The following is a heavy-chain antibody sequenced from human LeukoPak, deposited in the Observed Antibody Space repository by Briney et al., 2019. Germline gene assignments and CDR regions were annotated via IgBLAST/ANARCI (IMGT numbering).Heavy chain of an antibody. CDR1: GFTLSSYG. CDR3: AKSRAYYYDSSGLNY. J-gene: IGHJ4*02. Sequence: GRSLRLSCAASGFTLSSYGMHWVRQAPGKGLEWVAVISYDGSNKYYADSVKGRFTISRDNSKNTLYLQMNSLRAEDTAVYYCAKSRAYYYDSSGLNYWGQGTLVTVSS. D-gene: IGHD3-22*01. CDR2: ISYDGSNK. V-gene: IGHV3-30*18.